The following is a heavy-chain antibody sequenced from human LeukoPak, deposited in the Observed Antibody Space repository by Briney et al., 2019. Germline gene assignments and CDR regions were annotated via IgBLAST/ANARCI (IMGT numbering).Heavy chain of an antibody. J-gene: IGHJ5*02. D-gene: IGHD2-2*01. V-gene: IGHV1-8*03. CDR2: MNPHSGNT. CDR1: GYTFTGYY. CDR3: ARVHRRCSSTSCYRAAWFDP. Sequence: ASVKVSCKASGYTFTGYYMHWVRQAPGQGLEWMGWMNPHSGNTGYAQKFQGRVTITRNTSISTAYMEVSSLRSEDTAVYYCARVHRRCSSTSCYRAAWFDPWGQGTLVTVSS.